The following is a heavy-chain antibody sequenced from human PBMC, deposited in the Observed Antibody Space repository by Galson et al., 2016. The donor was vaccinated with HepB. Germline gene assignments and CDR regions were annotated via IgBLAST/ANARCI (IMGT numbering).Heavy chain of an antibody. D-gene: IGHD4/OR15-4a*01. CDR2: TYYRSKWHN. J-gene: IGHJ6*02. CDR1: GDSVSSNSAA. V-gene: IGHV6-1*01. CDR3: AREAPQVDRYYYGMDV. Sequence: ISGDSVSSNSAAWNWIRQSPSRGLEWLGRTYYRSKWHNDYAESVKSRITLNPDTSNNQLSLHLNSVTPEDTAVYYCAREAPQVDRYYYGMDVWGQGTTVTVSS.